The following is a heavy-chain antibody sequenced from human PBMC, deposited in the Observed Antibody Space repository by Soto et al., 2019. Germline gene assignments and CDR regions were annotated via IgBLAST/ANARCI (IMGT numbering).Heavy chain of an antibody. D-gene: IGHD5-12*01. CDR3: ARGPARATIGGIWYYGMDV. J-gene: IGHJ6*02. CDR1: GYIFTGYY. V-gene: IGHV1-2*02. Sequence: ASVKVSCKASGYIFTGYYIHWVRQAPGQGLEWMGWINPDSGGTNSAQKLQGRVTMTRDTPISTAYMELSSVTAADTAVYYCARGPARATIGGIWYYGMDVWGQGTTVTVSS. CDR2: INPDSGGT.